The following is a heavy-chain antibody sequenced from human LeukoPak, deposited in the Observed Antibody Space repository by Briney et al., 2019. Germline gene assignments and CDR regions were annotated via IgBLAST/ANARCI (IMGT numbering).Heavy chain of an antibody. Sequence: SETLSLTCTVSGGSISTIFYSWGLIRQPPPKGLEWIVNFYSGGKTYYNPSLKSRVTMSADTAKNQFSLKLSSVTAADTAVYYCARSRQVAKNYYFYYYMDVWGKGTTVTVSS. CDR3: ARSRQVAKNYYFYYYMDV. CDR2: FYSGGKT. D-gene: IGHD1-1*01. J-gene: IGHJ6*03. V-gene: IGHV4-39*01. CDR1: GGSISTIFYS.